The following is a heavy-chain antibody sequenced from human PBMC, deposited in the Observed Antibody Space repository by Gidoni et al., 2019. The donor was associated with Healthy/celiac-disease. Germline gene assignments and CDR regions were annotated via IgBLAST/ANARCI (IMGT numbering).Heavy chain of an antibody. V-gene: IGHV4-59*01. CDR1: GGSISSYY. CDR3: ARYSSSWSLYYFDY. J-gene: IGHJ4*02. CDR2: IYYSGST. D-gene: IGHD6-13*01. Sequence: QVQLQASGPGLVKPSETLSLTCTVSGGSISSYYWSWIRQPPGKGLEWIGYIYYSGSTNYNPSLKSRVTISVDTSKNQFSLKLSSVTAADTAVYYCARYSSSWSLYYFDYWGQGTLVTVSS.